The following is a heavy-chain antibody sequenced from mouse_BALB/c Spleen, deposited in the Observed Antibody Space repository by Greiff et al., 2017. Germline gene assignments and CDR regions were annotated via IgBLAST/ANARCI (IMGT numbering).Heavy chain of an antibody. D-gene: IGHD1-1*01. CDR1: GFNIKDTH. J-gene: IGHJ2*01. Sequence: VQLQQSGAELVKPGASVKLSCTAFGFNIKDTHMHWVKQRPEQGLEWIGRIDPANGNTKYDPKFQGKATITADTSSNTAYLQLSSLTSEDTAVYYCASGATVVFDYWGQGTTLTVSS. CDR3: ASGATVVFDY. V-gene: IGHV14-3*02. CDR2: IDPANGNT.